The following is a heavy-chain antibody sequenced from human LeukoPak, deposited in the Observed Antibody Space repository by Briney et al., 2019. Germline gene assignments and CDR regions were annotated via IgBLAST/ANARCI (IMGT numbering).Heavy chain of an antibody. CDR2: IYHSGST. D-gene: IGHD6-13*01. J-gene: IGHJ4*02. Sequence: SGTLSLTCAVSGGSISSSNWWSWVRQPPGKGLEWIGEIYHSGSTNYKPSLKSRVTISVDKSKNQFSLKLSSVTAADTAVYYCARTMGIAAAGVDYWGQGTLVTVSS. CDR3: ARTMGIAAAGVDY. CDR1: GGSISSSNW. V-gene: IGHV4-4*02.